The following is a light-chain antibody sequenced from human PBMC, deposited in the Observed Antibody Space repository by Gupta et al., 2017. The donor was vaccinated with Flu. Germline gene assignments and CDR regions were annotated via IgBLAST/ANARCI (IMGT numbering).Light chain of an antibody. J-gene: IGLJ2*01. V-gene: IGLV2-11*01. CDR3: CSYAGSFSVI. Sequence: QSALTQPRSMSGSPGQSVTISCTATSSDVGAYNFVSWYQQHPGKAPKLLIYDVSEWPSGVPDRFSGSKSGNTASLTISGLQAEDEADYFCCSYAGSFSVIFGGGTKLTVL. CDR2: DVS. CDR1: SSDVGAYNF.